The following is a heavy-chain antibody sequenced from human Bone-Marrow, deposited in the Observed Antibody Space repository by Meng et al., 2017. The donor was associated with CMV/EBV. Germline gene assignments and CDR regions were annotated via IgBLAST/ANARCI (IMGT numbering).Heavy chain of an antibody. CDR2: ISYSGTT. J-gene: IGHJ4*01. V-gene: IGHV4-61*01. D-gene: IGHD1-26*01. CDR1: GASVRSGTDY. Sequence: GSLRLSCTVSGASVRSGTDYWSWIRQPPGKGLEWIGYISYSGTTNYNPSLKSRVTITGDTSRNQFSLRLRSVTAADTAIYYCVRDRAGRYDYWGQGTRVTVSS. CDR3: VRDRAGRYDY.